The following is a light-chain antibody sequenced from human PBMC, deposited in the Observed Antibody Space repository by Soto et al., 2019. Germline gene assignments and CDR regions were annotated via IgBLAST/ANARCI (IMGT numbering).Light chain of an antibody. CDR3: GTWDSSLSAVV. Sequence: QSVLTQPPSVSAAPGQKVTISCSGSSSNIGNKYVSWYQQLPVTAPKLLIYDNNKRPSGIPDQFSGSKSGTSATLGITGLQTGDEADYYCGTWDSSLSAVVFGGGTKLTVL. V-gene: IGLV1-51*01. CDR2: DNN. J-gene: IGLJ2*01. CDR1: SSNIGNKY.